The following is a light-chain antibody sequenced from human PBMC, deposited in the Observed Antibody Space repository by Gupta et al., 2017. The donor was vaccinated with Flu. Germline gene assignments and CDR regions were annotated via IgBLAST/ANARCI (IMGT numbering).Light chain of an antibody. CDR2: GVS. J-gene: IGKJ4*01. CDR1: QSVNSRY. Sequence: GTLSLSPGERATLSCRASQSVNSRYFGWYQQKPGQTPRLLIYGVSSRATGLPDRFSGSGSVTDFTLTISILDPEDFAVYYCQQDGSSPLTFGGGTKVEIK. V-gene: IGKV3-20*01. CDR3: QQDGSSPLT.